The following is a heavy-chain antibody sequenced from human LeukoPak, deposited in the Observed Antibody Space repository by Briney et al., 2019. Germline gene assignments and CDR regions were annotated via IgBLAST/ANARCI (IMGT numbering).Heavy chain of an antibody. CDR2: ISYDGSNE. CDR3: ARVLNYYDSSGYYFSY. Sequence: GRSLRLSCAASGFTFSSYAMHWVRQAPGKGLEWVAVISYDGSNEYYADSVKGRFTISRDNSKNTLYLQMNSLRVEDTAVYHCARVLNYYDSSGYYFSYWGQGTLVTVSS. D-gene: IGHD3-22*01. CDR1: GFTFSSYA. J-gene: IGHJ4*02. V-gene: IGHV3-30-3*01.